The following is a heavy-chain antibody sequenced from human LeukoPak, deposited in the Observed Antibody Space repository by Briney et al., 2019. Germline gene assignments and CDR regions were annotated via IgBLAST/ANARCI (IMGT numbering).Heavy chain of an antibody. V-gene: IGHV4-59*01. D-gene: IGHD1-20*01. CDR2: IYYSGST. Sequence: KSSETLSLTCAVYGGSFSGYYWSWIRQPPXXGLEWIGYIYYSGSTNYNPSLKSRVTISVDTSKNQFSLKLSSVTAADTAVYYCARAGYNWNLPYRYYYYYGMDVWGQGTTVTVSS. CDR1: GGSFSGYY. CDR3: ARAGYNWNLPYRYYYYYGMDV. J-gene: IGHJ6*02.